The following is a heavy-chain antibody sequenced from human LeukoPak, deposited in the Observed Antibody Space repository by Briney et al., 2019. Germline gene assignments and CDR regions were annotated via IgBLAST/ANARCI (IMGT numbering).Heavy chain of an antibody. CDR1: GGSISSYY. CDR3: ARDCSGGSCALMN. V-gene: IGHV4-59*01. D-gene: IGHD2-15*01. CDR2: IYYSGST. Sequence: NSSETLSLTCTVSGGSISSYYWSWIRQPPGKGLEWIGYIYYSGSTNYNPSLKSRVTISVDTSKDQFSLKLSSVTAADTAVYYCARDCSGGSCALMNWGQGTLVTVSS. J-gene: IGHJ4*02.